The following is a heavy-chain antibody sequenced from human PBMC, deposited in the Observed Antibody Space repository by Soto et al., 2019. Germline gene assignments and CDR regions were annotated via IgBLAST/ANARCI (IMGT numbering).Heavy chain of an antibody. CDR2: IHYSGTS. J-gene: IGHJ5*02. V-gene: IGHV4-39*01. CDR3: ARHWIAGSPIP. CDR1: GDSISSSSQY. Sequence: QVQLQESGPGLVKPSETLSLTCSVSGDSISSSSQYWGWIRQPPGKGLEWIGSIHYSGTSYYNPSLKSRVTIFVDTSKNQLSLKLSSVTAADTAVYYCARHWIAGSPIPWGQGTLVTVSS. D-gene: IGHD2-21*01.